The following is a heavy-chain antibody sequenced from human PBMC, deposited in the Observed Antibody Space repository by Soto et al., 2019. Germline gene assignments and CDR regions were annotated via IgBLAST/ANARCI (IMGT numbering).Heavy chain of an antibody. D-gene: IGHD5-12*01. J-gene: IGHJ4*02. CDR1: GFTFSSYA. Sequence: GGSLRLSCAASGFTFSSYAMHWVRQAPGKGLEWVAVISYDGSNKYYADSVKGRFTISRDNSKNTLYLQMNSLRAEDTAVYYCARDRDSGYLAFDYWGQGTLVTVSS. V-gene: IGHV3-30-3*01. CDR2: ISYDGSNK. CDR3: ARDRDSGYLAFDY.